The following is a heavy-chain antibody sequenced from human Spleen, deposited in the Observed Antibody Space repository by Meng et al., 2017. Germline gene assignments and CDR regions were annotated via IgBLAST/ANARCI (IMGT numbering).Heavy chain of an antibody. V-gene: IGHV1-69*09. Sequence: VQVVALGAEVKKPGASVKVSCKASGGTFSSYTISWVRQAPGQGLEWMGRIIPILGIANYAQKFQGRVTITADKSTSTAYMELSSLRSEDTAAYYCARAQQWLGLSSEYFQHWGQGTLVTVSS. CDR3: ARAQQWLGLSSEYFQH. CDR2: IIPILGIA. J-gene: IGHJ1*01. D-gene: IGHD6-19*01. CDR1: GGTFSSYT.